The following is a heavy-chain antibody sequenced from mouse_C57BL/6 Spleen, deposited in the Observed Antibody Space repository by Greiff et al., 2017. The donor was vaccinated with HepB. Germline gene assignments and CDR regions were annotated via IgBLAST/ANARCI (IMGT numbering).Heavy chain of an antibody. J-gene: IGHJ2*01. CDR3: YLYDYDGSYFDD. V-gene: IGHV3-6*01. CDR2: ISYDGSK. Sequence: EVQLQQSGPGLVKPSQSLSLTCSVTGYSITSGYYWNWIRQFPGNKLEWMGYISYDGSKNYNPYLKNRISITRDTSKNQFFLQLNSVTTEDTATYYGYLYDYDGSYFDDWGQGTTLTVSS. D-gene: IGHD2-4*01. CDR1: GYSITSGYY.